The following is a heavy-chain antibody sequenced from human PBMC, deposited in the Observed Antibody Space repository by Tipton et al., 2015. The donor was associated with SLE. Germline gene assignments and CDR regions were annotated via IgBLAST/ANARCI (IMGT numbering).Heavy chain of an antibody. Sequence: TLSLTCTVSNDSISSGNHYWSWIRQPAGKSLEWMGYIYTTGSTNYNPSLKSRVAISVDTSKNQFSLKLSSVTAADTAVYYCARKNWVLHDAFDIWGQGTMVTVSS. CDR3: ARKNWVLHDAFDI. D-gene: IGHD2/OR15-2a*01. V-gene: IGHV4-61*09. J-gene: IGHJ3*02. CDR1: NDSISSGNHY. CDR2: IYTTGST.